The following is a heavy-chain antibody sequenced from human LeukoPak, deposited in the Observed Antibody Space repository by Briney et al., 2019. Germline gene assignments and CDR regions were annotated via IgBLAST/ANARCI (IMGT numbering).Heavy chain of an antibody. CDR2: IIAVLGSA. Sequence: GASVKVSCKASEDTFSSYGISWVRQGPGQGLEWMGGIIAVLGSAKYAQKFQGRVAITADKSTSTIYMELSNLTSEDTAFYYCARGGGRYTIGWSFDYWGQGTLVTVS. J-gene: IGHJ4*02. CDR1: EDTFSSYG. CDR3: ARGGGRYTIGWSFDY. D-gene: IGHD1-1*01. V-gene: IGHV1-69*10.